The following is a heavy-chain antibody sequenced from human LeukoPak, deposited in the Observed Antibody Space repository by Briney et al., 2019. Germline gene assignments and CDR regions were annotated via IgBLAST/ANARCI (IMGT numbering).Heavy chain of an antibody. D-gene: IGHD5-24*01. J-gene: IGHJ4*02. CDR2: TRYDGSNK. CDR1: GVTFSSYG. V-gene: IGHV3-30*02. Sequence: GGSLRLSCAASGVTFSSYGMHWVRQAPGKGLEWVAFTRYDGSNKYYADSVKGRFTISRDNSKNMLYLQMNSLRAEDTAVYYCASLQTDPTIVNGFWGQGTLVTVSS. CDR3: ASLQTDPTIVNGF.